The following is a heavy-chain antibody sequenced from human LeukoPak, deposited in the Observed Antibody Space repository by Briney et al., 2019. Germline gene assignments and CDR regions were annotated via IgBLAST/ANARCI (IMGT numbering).Heavy chain of an antibody. V-gene: IGHV4-30-4*07. Sequence: SETLSLTCAVPGGSISSGGYSWSWIRQSPGKGLEWIGYMYYSGSTYYNPSLKSRVSISVDTSKNQFSLKLSSVTAADTAVYYCARFLRGYIGYGFDYWGQGTLVTVSS. J-gene: IGHJ4*02. D-gene: IGHD5-12*01. CDR2: MYYSGST. CDR1: GGSISSGGYS. CDR3: ARFLRGYIGYGFDY.